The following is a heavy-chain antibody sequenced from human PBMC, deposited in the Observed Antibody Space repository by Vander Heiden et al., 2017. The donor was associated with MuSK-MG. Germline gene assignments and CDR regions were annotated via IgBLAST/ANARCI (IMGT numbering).Heavy chain of an antibody. V-gene: IGHV1-69*04. J-gene: IGHJ6*02. D-gene: IGHD6-19*01. CDR3: ARDSGGGSGWYTKTIYYYYGMDV. Sequence: QVQLVQSGAEVKKPGSSVTVSCKASGGTFSSYAISWVRPAPGQGLEWMGRIIPILGIANYAQKFQGRVTITADKSTSTAYMELSSLRSEDTAVYYCARDSGGGSGWYTKTIYYYYGMDVWGQGTTVTVSS. CDR2: IIPILGIA. CDR1: GGTFSSYA.